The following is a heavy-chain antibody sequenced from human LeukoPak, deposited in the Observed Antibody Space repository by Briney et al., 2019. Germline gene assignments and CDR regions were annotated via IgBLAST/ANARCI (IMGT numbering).Heavy chain of an antibody. CDR1: GFTFSSYG. V-gene: IGHV3-33*01. CDR3: ARAWDTAAPYYFDY. Sequence: GRSLRLSCAASGFTFSSYGMHWVRQAPGKGLEWVAVIWYDGSNKYYADSVKGRFTISRDNSKNTLYLQMNSLRAEDTAVYYCARAWDTAAPYYFDYWGQGTLVTVSS. J-gene: IGHJ4*02. D-gene: IGHD6-6*01. CDR2: IWYDGSNK.